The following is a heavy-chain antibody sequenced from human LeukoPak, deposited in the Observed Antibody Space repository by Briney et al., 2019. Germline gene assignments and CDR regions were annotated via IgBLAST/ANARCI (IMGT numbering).Heavy chain of an antibody. J-gene: IGHJ6*03. CDR1: GGSFSGYY. CDR3: ARDTALSSNWYVNYYYYMDV. CDR2: INHSGST. D-gene: IGHD6-13*01. V-gene: IGHV4-34*01. Sequence: PSETLSLTCAVYGGSFSGYYWSWIRQPPGKGLEWIGEINHSGSTNYNPSLKSRVTMSVDTSKNQFSLKLSSVTAADTAVYYCARDTALSSNWYVNYYYYMDVWGKGTTVTVSS.